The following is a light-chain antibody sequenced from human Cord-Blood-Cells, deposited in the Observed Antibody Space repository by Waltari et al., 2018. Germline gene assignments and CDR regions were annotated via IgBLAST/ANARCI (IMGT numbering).Light chain of an antibody. CDR3: QVWDSSSDHRGV. CDR2: YDS. J-gene: IGLJ3*02. CDR1: NIGSKS. Sequence: SYVLTQPPSVSVAPGKTARITCGGNNIGSKSVHWYQQKPGQAPVLVIYYDSDRPSGIPERFSGSNSGNTATLTISGVDAGDEADYYCQVWDSSSDHRGVFGGGTKLTVL. V-gene: IGLV3-21*04.